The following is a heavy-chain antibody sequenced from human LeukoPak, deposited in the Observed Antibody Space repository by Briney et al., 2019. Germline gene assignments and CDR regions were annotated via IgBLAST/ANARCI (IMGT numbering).Heavy chain of an antibody. V-gene: IGHV3-7*01. CDR2: IKQDGSEK. J-gene: IGHJ4*02. D-gene: IGHD2-2*01. CDR3: ARVPRVVPAAMGDY. CDR1: GFTFSSYW. Sequence: TGGSQRLSCAASGFTFSSYWMSWVRQAPGKGLEWVANIKQDGSEKYYVDSVKGRFTISRDNAKNSLYLQMNSLRAEDTAVYYCARVPRVVPAAMGDYWGQGTLVTVSS.